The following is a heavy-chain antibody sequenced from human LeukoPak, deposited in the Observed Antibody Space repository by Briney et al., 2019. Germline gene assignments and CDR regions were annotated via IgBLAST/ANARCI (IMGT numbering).Heavy chain of an antibody. CDR1: GFTFSSYA. Sequence: PGGSLRLSCAASGFTFSSYAMYWVRQAPGKGLEWVAVISYDGSNKYYADSVKGRFTISRDNSKNKLYLQMNSLRAEDTAVYYCAKIKYYDIFDASDVWGQGTMVTVSS. D-gene: IGHD3-9*01. CDR2: ISYDGSNK. CDR3: AKIKYYDIFDASDV. V-gene: IGHV3-30-3*01. J-gene: IGHJ3*01.